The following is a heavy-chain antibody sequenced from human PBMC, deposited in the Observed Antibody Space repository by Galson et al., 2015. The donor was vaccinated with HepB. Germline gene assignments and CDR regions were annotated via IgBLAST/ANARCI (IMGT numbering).Heavy chain of an antibody. Sequence: SVKVSCKVSGYTLTELSMHWVRQAPGKGLEWMGGFDPEDGETIYAQKFQGRVTMTEDTSTDTAYMELSSLRSEDTAVYYCATEIRLETGTIRSYYYYGMDVWGQGTTVTVSS. CDR3: ATEIRLETGTIRSYYYYGMDV. D-gene: IGHD1-7*01. CDR2: FDPEDGET. J-gene: IGHJ6*02. CDR1: GYTLTELS. V-gene: IGHV1-24*01.